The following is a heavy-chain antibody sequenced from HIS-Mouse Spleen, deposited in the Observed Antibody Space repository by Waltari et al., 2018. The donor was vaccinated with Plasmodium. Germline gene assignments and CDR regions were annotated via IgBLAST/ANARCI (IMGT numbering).Heavy chain of an antibody. CDR1: GFTFSSYW. CDR3: ASSWYWYFDL. V-gene: IGHV3-7*01. CDR2: IKQDGSEK. Sequence: EVQLVDTGGGLVQTGGFLRLTCAAAGFTFSSYWMSWVRQAQGKGLEWVANIKQDGSEKYYVDSVKGRFTISRDNAKNSLYLQMNSLRAEDTAVYYCASSWYWYFDLWGRGTLVTVSS. D-gene: IGHD6-13*01. J-gene: IGHJ2*01.